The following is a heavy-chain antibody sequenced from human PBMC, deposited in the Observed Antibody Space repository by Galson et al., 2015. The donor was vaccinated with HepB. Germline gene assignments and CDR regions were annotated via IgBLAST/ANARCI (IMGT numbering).Heavy chain of an antibody. V-gene: IGHV3-23*01. CDR2: ISGNGDGT. J-gene: IGHJ5*01. D-gene: IGHD5-18*01. CDR3: AKGYGLFDS. Sequence: SLRLSCAASGFAFDTHAMSWVRQAPGRGLEWLSGISGNGDGTLYADSVKGRFTVSSDNSHNMLDLQMNSLRAEDAGLYVCAKGYGLFDSWGQGILVTVSS. CDR1: GFAFDTHA.